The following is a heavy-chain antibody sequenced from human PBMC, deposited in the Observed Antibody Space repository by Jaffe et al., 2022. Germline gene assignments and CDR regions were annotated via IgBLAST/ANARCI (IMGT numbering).Heavy chain of an antibody. CDR1: GGSISSSSYY. D-gene: IGHD3-3*01. Sequence: QLQLQESGPGLVKPSETLSLTCTVSGGSISSSSYYWGWIRQPPGKGLEWIGSIYYSGSTYYNPSLKSRVTISVDTSKNQFSLKLSSVTAADTAVYYCARHRGIFGVVIIDGYGWFDPWGQGTLVTVSS. CDR3: ARHRGIFGVVIIDGYGWFDP. V-gene: IGHV4-39*01. J-gene: IGHJ5*02. CDR2: IYYSGST.